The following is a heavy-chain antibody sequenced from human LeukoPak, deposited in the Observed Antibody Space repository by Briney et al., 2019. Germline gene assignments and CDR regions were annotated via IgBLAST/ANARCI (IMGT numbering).Heavy chain of an antibody. V-gene: IGHV5-51*01. CDR3: ARPSHPGTYDSGSYPFYYYYGMDV. J-gene: IGHJ6*02. CDR1: EYSFTTYW. Sequence: GESLKISCKGSEYSFTTYWIGWVRQLPGKGLDWLGIIYPGDSDSSSRPSFQGQVTISVDKSISTAYLQWSSLKASDTAIYYCARPSHPGTYDSGSYPFYYYYGMDVWGQGTTVTVSS. D-gene: IGHD3-22*01. CDR2: IYPGDSDS.